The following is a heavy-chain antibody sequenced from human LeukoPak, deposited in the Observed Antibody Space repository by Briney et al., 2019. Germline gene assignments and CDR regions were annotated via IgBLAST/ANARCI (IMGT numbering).Heavy chain of an antibody. V-gene: IGHV4-59*01. D-gene: IGHD1-26*01. Sequence: SETLSLTCTVSGDSIRGYYWSWIRQPPGKGLEWIGYSYYSGSTNYNPSFKSRLTISIDTSKNQFSLKVTSVTAADTAVYYCARDQRRGATDLSGRAFDIWGQGTMVTVSS. J-gene: IGHJ3*02. CDR3: ARDQRRGATDLSGRAFDI. CDR2: SYYSGST. CDR1: GDSIRGYY.